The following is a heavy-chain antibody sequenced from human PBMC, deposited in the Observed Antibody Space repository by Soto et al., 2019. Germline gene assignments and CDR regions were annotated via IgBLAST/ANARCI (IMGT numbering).Heavy chain of an antibody. Sequence: SETLSLTCAVYGGSFSGYYWSWIRQPPGKGLEWIGEINHSGSTNYNPSLKSRVTISVDTSKNQFPLKLSSVTAADTAVYYCARVHVLRFLEWLFSPDYYYYMDVWGKGTTVTVSS. V-gene: IGHV4-34*01. CDR2: INHSGST. CDR1: GGSFSGYY. J-gene: IGHJ6*03. CDR3: ARVHVLRFLEWLFSPDYYYYMDV. D-gene: IGHD3-3*01.